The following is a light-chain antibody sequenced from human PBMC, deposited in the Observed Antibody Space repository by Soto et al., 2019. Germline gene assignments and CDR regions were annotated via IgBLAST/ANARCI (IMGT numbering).Light chain of an antibody. Sequence: EIVLTQSPGTLSLSPGERATLSCRASQSFSSSYLAWYQQKPGQAPRLLIYGASSRATGIPDRFSGSGSGTDFTLTISRLEPEDFAVYYSQQYGSSPFTFGLGTKVDIK. V-gene: IGKV3-20*01. CDR2: GAS. CDR1: QSFSSSY. CDR3: QQYGSSPFT. J-gene: IGKJ3*01.